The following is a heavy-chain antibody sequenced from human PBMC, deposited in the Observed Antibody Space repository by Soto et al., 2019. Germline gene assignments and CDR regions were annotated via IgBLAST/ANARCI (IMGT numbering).Heavy chain of an antibody. V-gene: IGHV5-51*01. Sequence: GESLKISCQVSGDSFNSNWIAWVRQRPGRGQEWMGIIYPIDSDTRYSPSFQGQVTISVDRSINSAFLQWRRLEASDTATYYCARRSAVTTFYFYGMDVWGQGTTVTVSS. CDR3: ARRSAVTTFYFYGMDV. CDR2: IYPIDSDT. J-gene: IGHJ6*02. CDR1: GDSFNSNW. D-gene: IGHD4-17*01.